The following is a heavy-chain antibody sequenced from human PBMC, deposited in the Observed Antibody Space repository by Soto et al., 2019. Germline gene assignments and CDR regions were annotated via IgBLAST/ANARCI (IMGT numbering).Heavy chain of an antibody. D-gene: IGHD3-10*01. J-gene: IGHJ6*02. V-gene: IGHV2-5*02. CDR3: AHKSLVPFGMDV. CDR2: IYWDDDK. Sequence: QITLKESGPTLVKPTQTLTLTCTFSGFSLTTSGVGVGWIRQPPGKALEWLALIYWDDDKRYSPSLKNRLTMPKXXSRNQVVLTLIDLDPVDTATYYCAHKSLVPFGMDVWGQGTTVTVAS. CDR1: GFSLTTSGVG.